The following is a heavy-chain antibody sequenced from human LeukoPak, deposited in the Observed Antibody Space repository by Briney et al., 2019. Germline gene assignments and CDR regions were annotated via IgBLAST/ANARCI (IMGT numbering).Heavy chain of an antibody. CDR1: GGSFSGYY. D-gene: IGHD3-10*01. CDR2: INHSGST. CDR3: ARRISGAFDI. V-gene: IGHV4-34*01. Sequence: PSETLSLTCAVYGGSFSGYYWSWIRQPPGKGLEWIGEINHSGSTYYNPSLKSRVTRSVDTSKNQFSLKLSSVTAADTAVYYCARRISGAFDIWGQGTMVTVSS. J-gene: IGHJ3*02.